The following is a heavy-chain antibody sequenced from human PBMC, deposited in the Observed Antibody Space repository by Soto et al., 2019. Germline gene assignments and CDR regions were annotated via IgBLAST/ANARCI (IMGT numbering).Heavy chain of an antibody. Sequence: EVQLVESGGGLVKPAGSLRLSCAASGFTFSSYTMNWVRQAPGKGLEWVSSISSSSSYIYYADSVKGRFTISRDNAKNSLCLQMNSLRAEDTAVYYCARTYSGSPYYFDYWGQGTLVTVSS. D-gene: IGHD1-26*01. CDR2: ISSSSSYI. CDR3: ARTYSGSPYYFDY. J-gene: IGHJ4*02. CDR1: GFTFSSYT. V-gene: IGHV3-21*01.